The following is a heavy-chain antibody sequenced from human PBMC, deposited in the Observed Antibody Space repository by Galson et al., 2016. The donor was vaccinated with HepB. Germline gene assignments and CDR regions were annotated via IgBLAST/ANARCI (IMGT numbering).Heavy chain of an antibody. V-gene: IGHV3-33*01. CDR2: IWHNGNKK. CDR3: ARDLNTTLFSVPTFDF. D-gene: IGHD5/OR15-5a*01. J-gene: IGHJ4*02. CDR1: GFTFSGYG. Sequence: SLRLSCAASGFTFSGYGMHWVRQAPGKGLEWVAVIWHNGNKKHYADSVKGRFTISRDNAQNSLYLQMNSVRAEDTALYYRARDLNTTLFSVPTFDFCGQGTLVTVSS.